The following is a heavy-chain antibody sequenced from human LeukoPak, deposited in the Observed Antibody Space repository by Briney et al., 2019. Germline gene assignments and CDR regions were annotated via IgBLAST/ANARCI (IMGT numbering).Heavy chain of an antibody. D-gene: IGHD3-22*01. Sequence: SVKVSCKASGGTFSSYAISWVRQALGQGLEWMGGIIPIFGTANYAQKFQGRVTITADESTSTAYMELSSLRSEDTAVYYCAREKSYYDSSGYCDYWGQGTLVTVSS. V-gene: IGHV1-69*13. J-gene: IGHJ4*02. CDR2: IIPIFGTA. CDR1: GGTFSSYA. CDR3: AREKSYYDSSGYCDY.